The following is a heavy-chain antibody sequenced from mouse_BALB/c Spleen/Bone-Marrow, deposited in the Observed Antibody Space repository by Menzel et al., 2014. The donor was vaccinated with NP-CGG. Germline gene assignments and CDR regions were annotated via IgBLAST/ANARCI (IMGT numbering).Heavy chain of an antibody. CDR2: ISGDGRXT. D-gene: IGHD2-4*01. Sequence: EVHLVESGGGLVKSGGSLKLSCAASGFSFSNYGMSWVRQTPEKRLEWVATISGDGRXTFYSDSVKGRFTISRDNAKNNLYLQLSCLRSEDTALYYCARHAYYDQTEVSFVYWGQGTLVTVSA. CDR3: ARHAYYDQTEVSFVY. V-gene: IGHV5-9-2*01. CDR1: GFSFSNYG. J-gene: IGHJ3*01.